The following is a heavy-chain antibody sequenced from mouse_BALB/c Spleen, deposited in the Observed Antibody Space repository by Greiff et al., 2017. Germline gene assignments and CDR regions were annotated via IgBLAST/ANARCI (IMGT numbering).Heavy chain of an antibody. Sequence: EVQLQQSGPELVKPGASVKISCKASGYSFTGYYMHWVKQSHVKSLEWIGRINPYNGATSYNQNFKDKASLTVDKSSSTAYMELHSLTSEDSAVYYCARSDYGSSYWYFDVWGAGTTVTVSS. CDR2: INPYNGAT. V-gene: IGHV1-26*01. J-gene: IGHJ1*01. CDR3: ARSDYGSSYWYFDV. CDR1: GYSFTGYY. D-gene: IGHD1-1*01.